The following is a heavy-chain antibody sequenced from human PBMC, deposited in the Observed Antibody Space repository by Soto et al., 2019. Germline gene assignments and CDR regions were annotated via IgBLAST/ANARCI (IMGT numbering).Heavy chain of an antibody. D-gene: IGHD6-6*01. V-gene: IGHV3-23*01. CDR2: ISGSDDST. J-gene: IGHJ4*02. Sequence: EVQLLESGGGLVQPGESLRLSCAASGFTFSSYAISWVRQAPGKGLEWVSVISGSDDSTYYADSVKGRFTISRDNSKNTLYLQMNSLRAEDTAVDYCAKRSSSSTFDYWGQGTQVIVSS. CDR1: GFTFSSYA. CDR3: AKRSSSSTFDY.